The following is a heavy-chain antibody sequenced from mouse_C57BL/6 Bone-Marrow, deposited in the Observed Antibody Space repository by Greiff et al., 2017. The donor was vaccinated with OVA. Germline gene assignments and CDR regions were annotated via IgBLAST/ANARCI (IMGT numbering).Heavy chain of an antibody. CDR1: GFNIKDDY. Sequence: EVQLQQSGAELVRPGASVKLSCTASGFNIKDDYMHWVKQRPEQGLEWIGWIDPENGDTEYASKFQGQATITADTSSNTAYLQLSSLTSEDTAFYYCTRYYGSSLAYWGQGTLVTVSA. V-gene: IGHV14-4*01. J-gene: IGHJ3*01. CDR3: TRYYGSSLAY. D-gene: IGHD1-1*01. CDR2: IDPENGDT.